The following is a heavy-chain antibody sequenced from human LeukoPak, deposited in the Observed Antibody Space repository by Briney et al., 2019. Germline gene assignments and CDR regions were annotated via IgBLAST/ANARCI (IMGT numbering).Heavy chain of an antibody. CDR1: GYTFTSFG. CDR3: ARVGGSSTFDY. Sequence: GASVQVSCTSSGYTFTSFGVTWVRQAPGQGLEWMGWITTYHVNTKYAQKFHGRVTMTTDTSTSTVYMELRSLTSDDTAVYYCARVGGSSTFDYWGQGTPVTVSS. CDR2: ITTYHVNT. J-gene: IGHJ4*02. D-gene: IGHD1-26*01. V-gene: IGHV1-18*01.